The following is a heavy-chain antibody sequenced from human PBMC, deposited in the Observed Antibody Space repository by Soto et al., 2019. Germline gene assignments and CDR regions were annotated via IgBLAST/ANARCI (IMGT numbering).Heavy chain of an antibody. CDR2: VSVSGGTT. CDR1: GFMFNNYA. J-gene: IGHJ4*02. CDR3: AKGLYYYDSRGYRLFDY. Sequence: PGGSLSLSCAASGFMFNNYAMSWVRQAPGKGLEWVSTVSVSGGTTYYADFMKGRFTISRANSKKTAYLQMNRLRADDTAIYYCAKGLYYYDSRGYRLFDYWGQGTLVTVSS. D-gene: IGHD3-22*01. V-gene: IGHV3-23*01.